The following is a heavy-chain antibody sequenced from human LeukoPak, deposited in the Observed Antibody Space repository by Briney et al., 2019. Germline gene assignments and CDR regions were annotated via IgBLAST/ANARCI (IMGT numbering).Heavy chain of an antibody. CDR3: ARDRGNDYFDS. J-gene: IGHJ4*02. V-gene: IGHV3-33*01. CDR1: GFTFSSHG. CDR2: IWSDGNSQ. Sequence: PGGSLRLSCAASGFTFSSHGMHWFRQAPGKGLEWITYIWSDGNSQFYADSMRGRFTVSRDNSKNTVYLQINSLRVEDTAVYYCARDRGNDYFDSWGQGTLVIVSS.